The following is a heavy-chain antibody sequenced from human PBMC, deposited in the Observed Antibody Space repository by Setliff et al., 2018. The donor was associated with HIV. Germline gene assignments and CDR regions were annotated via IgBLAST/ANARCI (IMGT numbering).Heavy chain of an antibody. Sequence: ASVKVSCKASRHNFKTYAFSWVRQAPGQGLEWVGGIIPMFGSANYAQKFQGRVKINADAFTSTAYMELSSLRSEDTAAYFCARGFWGGEGYSFFDSWGQGTLVTVSS. D-gene: IGHD3-16*01. J-gene: IGHJ4*02. CDR2: IIPMFGSA. V-gene: IGHV1-69*13. CDR1: RHNFKTYA. CDR3: ARGFWGGEGYSFFDS.